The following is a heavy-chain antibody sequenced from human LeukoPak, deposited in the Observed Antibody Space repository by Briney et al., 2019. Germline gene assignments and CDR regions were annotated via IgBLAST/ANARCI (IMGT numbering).Heavy chain of an antibody. CDR3: ARHCSSTSCLDGV. D-gene: IGHD2-2*01. J-gene: IGHJ4*02. Sequence: GGSLRLSCTASGFSFSGHWMHWARQLPGKGLVWVSRISPTGSTTSYADSVKGRFTVSRDNAKNTLYLQMNSLRAEDTAVYYCARHCSSTSCLDGVWGQGTLVTVSS. CDR2: ISPTGSTT. CDR1: GFSFSGHW. V-gene: IGHV3-74*01.